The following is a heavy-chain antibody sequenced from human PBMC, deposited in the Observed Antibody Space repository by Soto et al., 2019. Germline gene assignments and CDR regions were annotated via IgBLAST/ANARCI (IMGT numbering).Heavy chain of an antibody. CDR1: GFTFSSYA. D-gene: IGHD6-19*01. V-gene: IGHV3-23*01. Sequence: EVQLLESGGGLVQPGGSLRLSCAASGFTFSSYAMSWVRQAPGKGLEWVSAISGSGGSTYYADSVKGPFTISRDNSKNTLYLQMKSLRAEATAVYYCANDAQCLVTFDYWGQGTLVTVSS. CDR3: ANDAQCLVTFDY. CDR2: ISGSGGST. J-gene: IGHJ4*02.